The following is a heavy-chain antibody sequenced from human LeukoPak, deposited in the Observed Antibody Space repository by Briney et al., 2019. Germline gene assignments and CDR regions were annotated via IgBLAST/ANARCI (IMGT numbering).Heavy chain of an antibody. CDR2: INPNSGGT. Sequence: ASVKVSCKASGYTFTCYYMHWVRQAPGQGLEWMGWINPNSGGTNYAQKFQGRVTMTRDTSISTAYMELSRLRSDDTAVYYCASGYDSGAYYYYMDVWGKGTTVTISS. D-gene: IGHD5-12*01. CDR3: ASGYDSGAYYYYMDV. J-gene: IGHJ6*03. V-gene: IGHV1-2*02. CDR1: GYTFTCYY.